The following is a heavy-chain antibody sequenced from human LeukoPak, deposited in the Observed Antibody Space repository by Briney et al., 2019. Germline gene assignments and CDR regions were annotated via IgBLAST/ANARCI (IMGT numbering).Heavy chain of an antibody. CDR1: GYTFTGYY. CDR3: ARDGKAVTTPSTDAFDI. D-gene: IGHD4-17*01. V-gene: IGHV1-2*06. CDR2: INCNGGGT. J-gene: IGHJ3*02. Sequence: ASVKVSCKASGYTFTGYYIHWVRQAPGQGLEWMGRINCNGGGTSYAQKFQGRVTMTRDTSISTAYMELDRLTSDDTAVYYCARDGKAVTTPSTDAFDIWGQGTMVTVSS.